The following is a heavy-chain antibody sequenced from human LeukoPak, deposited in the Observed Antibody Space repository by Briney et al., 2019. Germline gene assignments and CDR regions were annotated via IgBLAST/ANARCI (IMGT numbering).Heavy chain of an antibody. D-gene: IGHD3-22*01. CDR2: ISAYNGNT. V-gene: IGHV1-18*01. CDR3: ARDRFAYYYDSSGYYPDY. Sequence: GAAVKVSCKASGYTFTSYGISWVRQAPGQGLEWMGWISAYNGNTNYAQKFQGRVTMTTDTSTSTDYMELRSLRSDDTAVYYCARDRFAYYYDSSGYYPDYWGQGTLVTVSS. CDR1: GYTFTSYG. J-gene: IGHJ4*02.